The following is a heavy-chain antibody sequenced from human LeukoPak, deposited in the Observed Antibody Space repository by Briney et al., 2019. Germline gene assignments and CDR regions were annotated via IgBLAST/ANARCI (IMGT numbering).Heavy chain of an antibody. J-gene: IGHJ6*03. CDR1: GFTFSSYG. CDR2: IWYDGSNK. CDR3: ARDNNQHANYYYYYYMDV. Sequence: PGGSLRLSCAASGFTFSSYGMHWVRQAPGKGLEWVAVIWYDGSNKYYADSVKGRFTISRDNSKNTLYLQMNSLRAEDTAVYYCARDNNQHANYYYYYYMDVWGKGTTVTVSS. V-gene: IGHV3-33*01. D-gene: IGHD1-14*01.